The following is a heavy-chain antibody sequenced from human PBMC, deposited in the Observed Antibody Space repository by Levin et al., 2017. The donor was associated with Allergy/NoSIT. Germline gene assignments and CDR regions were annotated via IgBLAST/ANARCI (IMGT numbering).Heavy chain of an antibody. V-gene: IGHV3-9*01. CDR1: GFTFGDYA. CDR2: INWNRDKI. Sequence: GGSLRLSCAASGFTFGDYAMHWVRXXXWKGLEWVSGINWNRDKIGYADSVRARFTISRDNAKNSLYLQMNSLGPEDTALYYCAKGLNWGSPNTFDYWGQGTLVTVSS. J-gene: IGHJ4*02. CDR3: AKGLNWGSPNTFDY. D-gene: IGHD7-27*01.